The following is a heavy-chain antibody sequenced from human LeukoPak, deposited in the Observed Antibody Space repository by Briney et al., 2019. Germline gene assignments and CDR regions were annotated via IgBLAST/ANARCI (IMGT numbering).Heavy chain of an antibody. D-gene: IGHD6-13*01. CDR1: GGSIISSTYY. Sequence: SETLSLTCTVSGGSIISSTYYWGWIRQPPGKGLEWMASIYHSGSTYDNPSLKSRVTISVDRSKNQFSLKLSSVTAADTAVYYCARDRYSSWLTTPNWFDPWGQGTLVTVSS. V-gene: IGHV4-39*07. J-gene: IGHJ5*02. CDR3: ARDRYSSWLTTPNWFDP. CDR2: IYHSGST.